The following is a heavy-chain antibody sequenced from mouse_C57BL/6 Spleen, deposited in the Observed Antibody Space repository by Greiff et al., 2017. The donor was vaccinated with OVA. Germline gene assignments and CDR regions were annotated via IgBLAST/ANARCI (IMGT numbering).Heavy chain of an antibody. CDR2: IDPEDGAT. CDR1: GFNIQDYY. J-gene: IGHJ4*01. Sequence: EVQLQQSGAELVKPGASVKLSCTASGFNIQDYYMHWVKQRTEQGLAWIGRIDPEDGATKYAPKFQGKATITADTSSNTAYLQLSSLTSEDTAVYYVASHYYGISYPYAMYYWGQGTSVTVSS. V-gene: IGHV14-2*01. CDR3: ASHYYGISYPYAMYY. D-gene: IGHD1-1*01.